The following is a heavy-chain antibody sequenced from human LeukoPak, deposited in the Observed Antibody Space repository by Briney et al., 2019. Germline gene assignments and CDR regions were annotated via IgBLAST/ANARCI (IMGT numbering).Heavy chain of an antibody. CDR3: ARGGIAVAIDY. J-gene: IGHJ4*02. D-gene: IGHD6-19*01. V-gene: IGHV4-31*11. CDR1: GGSFSGYY. Sequence: SETLSLTCAVYGGSFSGYYWSWIRQHPGKGLEWIGYIYYSGSTYYNPSLKSRVTISVDTSKNQFSLKLSSVTAADTAVYYCARGGIAVAIDYWGQGTLVTVSS. CDR2: IYYSGST.